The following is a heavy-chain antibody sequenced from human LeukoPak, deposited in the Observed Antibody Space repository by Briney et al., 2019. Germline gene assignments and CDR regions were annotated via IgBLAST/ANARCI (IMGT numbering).Heavy chain of an antibody. J-gene: IGHJ5*02. D-gene: IGHD3-10*01. CDR1: GGSISSSSYY. CDR3: ARGVTMVRGVITNWFDP. V-gene: IGHV4-39*07. Sequence: NPSETLSLTCTVSGGSISSSSYYWGWIRQPPGKGLEWIGSIYYSGSTYYNPSLKSRVTISVDTSKNQFSLKLSSVTATDTAVYYCARGVTMVRGVITNWFDPWGQGTLVTVSS. CDR2: IYYSGST.